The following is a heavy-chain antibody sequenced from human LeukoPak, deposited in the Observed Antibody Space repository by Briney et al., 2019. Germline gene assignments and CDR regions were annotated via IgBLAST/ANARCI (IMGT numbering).Heavy chain of an antibody. CDR2: INPNSGGT. CDR3: ARGYCSGGTCYLVENWFDP. CDR1: GYTFTGYY. D-gene: IGHD2-15*01. Sequence: GASVKVSCKASGYTFTGYYMYWVRQAPGQGLEWMGRINPNSGGTDYEQNFQGRVTMTRDTSISTAYMELSRLRSDDTAVYYCARGYCSGGTCYLVENWFDPWGQGTLVTVSS. V-gene: IGHV1-2*02. J-gene: IGHJ5*02.